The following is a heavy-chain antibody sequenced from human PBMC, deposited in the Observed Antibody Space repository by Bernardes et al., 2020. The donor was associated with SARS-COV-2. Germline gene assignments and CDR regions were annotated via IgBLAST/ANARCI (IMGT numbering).Heavy chain of an antibody. Sequence: GWSLCRSCAASGFSFRNYWMHWVRQAPGPGLAWVANIKQDGREKYYVDSVMGRFTISRDNAKTSLYLQMNSLRAEDTAVYYCARDPYYDSSAYYSGYNWFDPWGQGTLVTVSS. D-gene: IGHD3-22*01. CDR2: IKQDGREK. J-gene: IGHJ5*02. CDR1: GFSFRNYW. V-gene: IGHV3-7*01. CDR3: ARDPYYDSSAYYSGYNWFDP.